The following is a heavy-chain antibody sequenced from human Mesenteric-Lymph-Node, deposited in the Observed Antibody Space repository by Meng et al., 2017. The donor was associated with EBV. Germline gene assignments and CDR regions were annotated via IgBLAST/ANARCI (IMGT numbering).Heavy chain of an antibody. V-gene: IGHV4-59*01. CDR2: IYYSGTT. J-gene: IGHJ5*02. Sequence: QVLLQESGPGLVKPSETLSPTCTVSGDSITNYYWNWIRQPPGKGLEWIGYIYYSGTTNYNPSLKSRVTISVDTSKNQFSLRLNSLTAADTAVYYCARDTSGGYNWFDPWGQGTLVTVSS. CDR3: ARDTSGGYNWFDP. CDR1: GDSITNYY. D-gene: IGHD3-10*01.